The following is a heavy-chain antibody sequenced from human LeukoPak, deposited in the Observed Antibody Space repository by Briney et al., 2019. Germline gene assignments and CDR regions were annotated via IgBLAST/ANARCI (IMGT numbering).Heavy chain of an antibody. CDR1: GGSFSGYY. V-gene: IGHV4-34*01. Sequence: SETLSLTCAVYGGSFSGYYWSWIRQPPGKGLEWIGEINHSGSTNYNPSLKSRVTISVDTSKNQFSLKLSSVTAADTAVYYCARKTTVVTPDDYYYYMDVWGKGTTVTVSS. D-gene: IGHD4-23*01. CDR3: ARKTTVVTPDDYYYYMDV. CDR2: INHSGST. J-gene: IGHJ6*03.